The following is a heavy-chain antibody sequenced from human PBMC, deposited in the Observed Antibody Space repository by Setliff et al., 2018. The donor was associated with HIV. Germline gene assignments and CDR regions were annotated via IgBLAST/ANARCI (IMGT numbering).Heavy chain of an antibody. CDR2: INHSGST. CDR3: ARGRGSY. D-gene: IGHD1-26*01. CDR1: GGSISSHY. J-gene: IGHJ4*02. V-gene: IGHV4-34*01. Sequence: SETLSLTCTVSGGSISSHYWSWIRQPPGKGLEWIGEINHSGSTNYNPSLKSRVTISVDTSKNQFSLKLRSVTAADTAMYYCARGRGSYWGQGTLVTVSS.